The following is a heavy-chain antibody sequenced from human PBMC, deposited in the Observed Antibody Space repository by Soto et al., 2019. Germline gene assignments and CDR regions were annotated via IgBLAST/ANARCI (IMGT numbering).Heavy chain of an antibody. J-gene: IGHJ3*02. CDR2: IIPIFGTA. Sequence: ASVKVSCKASGGTFSSYAISWVRQAPGQGLEWMGGIIPIFGTANYAQKFQGRVTITADESTSTAYMELSSLRSEDTAVYYCARLSYGEDAFDIWGQGTMVTVSS. CDR1: GGTFSSYA. V-gene: IGHV1-69*13. CDR3: ARLSYGEDAFDI. D-gene: IGHD4-17*01.